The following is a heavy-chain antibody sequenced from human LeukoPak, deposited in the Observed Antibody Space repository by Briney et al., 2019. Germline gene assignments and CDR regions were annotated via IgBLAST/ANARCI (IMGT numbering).Heavy chain of an antibody. V-gene: IGHV3-23*01. CDR2: IIGSAGSI. Sequence: GGPLTLPWAASGFTYSIYAMIGLRETPGKGLEGGASIIGSAGSIYYPDSVKSRFTISTDNTQNTLYLQMNNLRTEDTAVYYCAKGPGGVGAMRLDYWGQGTLVTVSS. CDR3: AKGPGGVGAMRLDY. D-gene: IGHD1-26*01. J-gene: IGHJ4*02. CDR1: GFTYSIYA.